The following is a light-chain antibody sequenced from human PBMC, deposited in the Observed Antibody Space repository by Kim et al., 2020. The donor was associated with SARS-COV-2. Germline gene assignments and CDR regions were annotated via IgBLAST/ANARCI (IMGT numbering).Light chain of an antibody. J-gene: IGLJ2*01. Sequence: NFMLTQPHSVSESPGKTVTISCTRRSGSIDDNYVQWYQQRPGGVPTTVIYEDDQRPSGVSDRFSGSIDNSSNSASLTISGLRTEDEADYYCQSYNRDNVLFGGGTKLTVL. CDR3: QSYNRDNVL. CDR2: EDD. CDR1: SGSIDDNY. V-gene: IGLV6-57*04.